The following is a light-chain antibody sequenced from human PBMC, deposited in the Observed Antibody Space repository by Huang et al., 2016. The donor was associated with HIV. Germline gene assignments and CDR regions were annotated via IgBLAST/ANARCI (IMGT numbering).Light chain of an antibody. CDR1: QDISTW. Sequence: DIQMTQSPSSVSASVGDKVTITCRASQDISTWLAWYQQKPGKAPKLLIFAASRLHDAVPPSFSGTGSGASFTLTITNLQPDDFATYYCQQSDRFPLTFGGGTRVDIK. CDR3: QQSDRFPLT. V-gene: IGKV1-12*01. CDR2: AAS. J-gene: IGKJ4*01.